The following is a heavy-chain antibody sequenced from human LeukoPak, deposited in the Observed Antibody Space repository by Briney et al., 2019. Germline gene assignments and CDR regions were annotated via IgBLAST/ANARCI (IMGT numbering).Heavy chain of an antibody. D-gene: IGHD3-22*01. V-gene: IGHV3-64D*06. Sequence: GGSLRLSCSASEFSFRSFAMHWVRQPPGKGLEYVSAISSNGGSTYYADSVKGRFTISRDNSKNMPYLQMSSLRAEDTAVYYCVKGSSYYYDSSGYYVDYWGQGTLVTVSS. CDR1: EFSFRSFA. CDR3: VKGSSYYYDSSGYYVDY. CDR2: ISSNGGST. J-gene: IGHJ4*02.